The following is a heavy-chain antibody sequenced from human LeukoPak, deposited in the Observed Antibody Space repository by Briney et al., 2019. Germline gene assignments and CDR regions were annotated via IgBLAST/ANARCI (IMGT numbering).Heavy chain of an antibody. CDR2: LWSDGSNK. CDR3: AKQWYSGSYYPFLNFDY. CDR1: GFSFSSYG. J-gene: IGHJ4*02. D-gene: IGHD1-26*01. Sequence: PGGSLRLSCAASGFSFSSYGMHWVRQAPGKGLEGVAVLWSDGSNKYYADSVKGRFTISRDNSKNTLYLQMNSLRAEDTAVYYCAKQWYSGSYYPFLNFDYWGQGTLVTVSS. V-gene: IGHV3-30*02.